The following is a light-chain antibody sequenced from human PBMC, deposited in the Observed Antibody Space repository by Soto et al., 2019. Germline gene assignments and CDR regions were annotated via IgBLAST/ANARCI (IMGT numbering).Light chain of an antibody. V-gene: IGKV1-5*03. Sequence: DIQMTQSPSTLSASVGDRVTITCRASQTISTLLAWYQQRPGKAPNLLIYKTSSLESWVPSRFSGSGSGTEFTLTISSLQPDEFATYFCQQYSTYPWTFGQGTKVEVK. CDR2: KTS. CDR3: QQYSTYPWT. CDR1: QTISTL. J-gene: IGKJ1*01.